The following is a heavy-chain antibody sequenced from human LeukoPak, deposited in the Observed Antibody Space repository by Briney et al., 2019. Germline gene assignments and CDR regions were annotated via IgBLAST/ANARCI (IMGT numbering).Heavy chain of an antibody. J-gene: IGHJ6*03. Sequence: ASVKVSCKASGYTFTSYGISWVRQAPGQGLECMGWISAYNGNTNYAQKLQGRVTMTTDTSTSTAYMELRSLRSDDTAVYYCARDLLAQWELLSYYYYYMDVGGKGTTVTISS. CDR3: ARDLLAQWELLSYYYYYMDV. CDR2: ISAYNGNT. CDR1: GYTFTSYG. D-gene: IGHD1-26*01. V-gene: IGHV1-18*01.